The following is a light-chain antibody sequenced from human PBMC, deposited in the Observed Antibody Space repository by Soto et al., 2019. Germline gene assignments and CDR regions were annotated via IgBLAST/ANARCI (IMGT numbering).Light chain of an antibody. J-gene: IGKJ1*01. CDR1: QAIRSD. V-gene: IGKV1-17*01. CDR2: AAS. Sequence: DIQMTQSPSSLSASVGDRVTITCRASQAIRSDLGWYQQKPGKAPKRLIYAASSLDSEVPLRFSGSGSGTEFALTISSLQPEDFATYYCLQHNTYPWTFGQGTKVEIK. CDR3: LQHNTYPWT.